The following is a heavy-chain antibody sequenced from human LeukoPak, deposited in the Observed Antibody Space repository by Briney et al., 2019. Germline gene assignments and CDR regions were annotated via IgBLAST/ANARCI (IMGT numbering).Heavy chain of an antibody. V-gene: IGHV3-9*01. CDR1: GFVFDDYA. CDR2: ISGNSGSK. D-gene: IGHD5-18*01. CDR3: AKDLDPLGTAMVAVAFDI. J-gene: IGHJ3*02. Sequence: PGGSLRLSCAASGFVFDDYAMHWVRQAPGKGLEWVSGISGNSGSKNYADSVKGRFTISRDNAKNSLYLQMNSLTTEDTALYYCAKDLDPLGTAMVAVAFDIWGQGTKVTVSS.